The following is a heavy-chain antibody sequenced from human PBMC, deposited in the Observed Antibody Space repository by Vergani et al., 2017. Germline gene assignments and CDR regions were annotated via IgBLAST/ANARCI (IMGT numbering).Heavy chain of an antibody. Sequence: EVQLVESGGGLIQPGGSLRLSCAASGFTVSSNYMSWVRQAPGKGLEWVSVIYSGGSTYYADSVKGRFTISRDNSKNTLYLQMNSLRAEDTAVYSCAREGAYDRPTSCYFDYGGQGTLVTVSS. V-gene: IGHV3-53*01. CDR3: AREGAYDRPTSCYFDY. D-gene: IGHD3-22*01. J-gene: IGHJ4*02. CDR2: IYSGGST. CDR1: GFTVSSNY.